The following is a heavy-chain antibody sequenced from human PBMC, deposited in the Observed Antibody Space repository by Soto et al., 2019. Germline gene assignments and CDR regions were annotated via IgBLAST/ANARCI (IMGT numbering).Heavy chain of an antibody. CDR3: ARGWGYNILYYFDF. J-gene: IGHJ4*02. CDR1: GGSVSSGSYY. V-gene: IGHV4-61*01. Sequence: SETLSLTCTVSGGSVSSGSYYWSWIRQPPGKGLEWIGYIYYSGSTNYNPSLKSRVTISVDTSKNQFSLKLSSVTAADTAVYYCARGWGYNILYYFDFWGPGALVTVSS. CDR2: IYYSGST. D-gene: IGHD5-18*01.